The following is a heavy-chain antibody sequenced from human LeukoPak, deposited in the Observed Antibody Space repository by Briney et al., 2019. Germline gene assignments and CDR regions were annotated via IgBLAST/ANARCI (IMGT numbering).Heavy chain of an antibody. D-gene: IGHD4-4*01. V-gene: IGHV3-21*04. Sequence: GGSLRLSCAASGFTFSSYSMNWVRQAPGEGLEWVSSISSSSSYIYYADSVKGRFTISRDNAKNSLHLQMNSLRTEDTALYYCARDNSIGLLDYWGQGTLVTVSS. CDR1: GFTFSSYS. CDR3: ARDNSIGLLDY. CDR2: ISSSSSYI. J-gene: IGHJ4*02.